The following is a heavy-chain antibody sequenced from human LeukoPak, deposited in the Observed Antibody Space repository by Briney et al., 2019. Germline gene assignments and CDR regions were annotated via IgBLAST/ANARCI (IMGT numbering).Heavy chain of an antibody. CDR1: GFTFSSYA. V-gene: IGHV3-23*03. J-gene: IGHJ4*02. CDR2: IYSGGST. D-gene: IGHD1-20*01. CDR3: LRDLNWSLDQ. Sequence: GSLRLSCAASGFTFSSYAMSWVRQAPGKGLEWVSVIYSGGSTYYADSVKGRFTISRDNAKNTLYLQMDSLRAEDTAVYYCLRDLNWSLDQWGQGTLVTVSS.